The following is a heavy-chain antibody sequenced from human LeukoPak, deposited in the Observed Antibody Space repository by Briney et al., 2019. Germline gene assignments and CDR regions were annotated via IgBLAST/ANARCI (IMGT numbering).Heavy chain of an antibody. J-gene: IGHJ4*02. CDR1: GGSISSYY. CDR3: ARDSVAAAGAFDY. CDR2: IYYSGST. Sequence: PSETLSLTCTVSGGSISSYYWSWIRQPPGKGLEWIGYIYYSGSTNYNPSLKSRVTMSVDTSKNQFSLKLSSVTAADTAVYYCARDSVAAAGAFDYWGQGTLVTVSS. V-gene: IGHV4-59*12. D-gene: IGHD6-13*01.